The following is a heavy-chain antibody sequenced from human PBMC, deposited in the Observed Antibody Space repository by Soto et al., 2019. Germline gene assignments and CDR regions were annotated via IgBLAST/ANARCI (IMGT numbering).Heavy chain of an antibody. CDR1: GFTVSNYA. Sequence: LRPSCAPSGFTVSNYAVSWVRQAPGKGLEWFSAISGSGGSTYYADSVKGRFTISRDNSKNTLYLQMNSLRAEDTCVYYCAKKTGGSLWLWFDYWGLGTLVTVSS. CDR3: AKKTGGSLWLWFDY. V-gene: IGHV3-23*01. J-gene: IGHJ4*02. D-gene: IGHD2-15*01. CDR2: ISGSGGST.